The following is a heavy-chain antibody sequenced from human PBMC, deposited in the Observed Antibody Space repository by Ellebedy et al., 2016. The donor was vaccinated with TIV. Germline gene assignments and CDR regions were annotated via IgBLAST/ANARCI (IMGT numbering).Heavy chain of an antibody. J-gene: IGHJ2*01. CDR3: ARGAEEGSSWYWWYFDL. D-gene: IGHD6-13*01. CDR1: GDSFSSGGYY. CDR2: INTSGST. Sequence: SETLSLTXSVSGDSFSSGGYYWTWIRQPAGKGLEWIGRINTSGSTNYNPSLKSRVTMSVDTSKNQFSLKLSSVTAADTAVYYCARGAEEGSSWYWWYFDLWGRGTLVTVSS. V-gene: IGHV4-61*02.